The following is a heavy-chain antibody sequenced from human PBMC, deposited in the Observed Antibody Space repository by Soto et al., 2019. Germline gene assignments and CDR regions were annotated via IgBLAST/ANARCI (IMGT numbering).Heavy chain of an antibody. D-gene: IGHD2-15*01. Sequence: VQLLESGGGLIQAGGSLRISCAASGFTFSYGIHWLRQAPGKGLEGVAYISYDSSNKFYGDSVKGRFTISRDNSKNTQFLQMNSLRAEDTAVYYCAKLVIGYCSGNTCDDYWGQGTLVAVSS. J-gene: IGHJ4*02. CDR2: ISYDSSNK. CDR3: AKLVIGYCSGNTCDDY. CDR1: GFTFSYG. V-gene: IGHV3-30*18.